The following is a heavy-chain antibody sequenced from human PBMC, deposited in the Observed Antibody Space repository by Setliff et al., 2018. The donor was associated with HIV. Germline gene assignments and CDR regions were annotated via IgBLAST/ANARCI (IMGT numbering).Heavy chain of an antibody. CDR1: GYSFTSYW. CDR3: ARSLCYYDSCGYYYNY. J-gene: IGHJ4*02. V-gene: IGHV5-10-1*01. CDR2: IDPSDSYT. D-gene: IGHD3-22*01. Sequence: GESLKISCKGSGYSFTSYWISWVRQMPGKGLEWMGRIDPSDSYTNYSPSFQGHVTISADKSISTAYLQWSSLKASDTAMYYCARSLCYYDSCGYYYNYWGQGTLVTVSS.